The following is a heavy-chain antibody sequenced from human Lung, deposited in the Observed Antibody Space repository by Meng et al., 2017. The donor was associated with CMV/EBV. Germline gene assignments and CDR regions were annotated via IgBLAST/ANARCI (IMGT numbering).Heavy chain of an antibody. D-gene: IGHD4-11*01. J-gene: IGHJ4*02. CDR1: GFDFSTYS. CDR2: ISGSSSYI. CDR3: ARDRQNSNYGSTDY. Sequence: GESLKISCLGSGFDFSTYSMNWFRQAPGKGPEWVSSISGSSSYIYYADSVKGRFTVSRNNANDSLYLQMNSLRAEDTGVYYCARDRQNSNYGSTDYWGQGTLVTVSS. V-gene: IGHV3-21*06.